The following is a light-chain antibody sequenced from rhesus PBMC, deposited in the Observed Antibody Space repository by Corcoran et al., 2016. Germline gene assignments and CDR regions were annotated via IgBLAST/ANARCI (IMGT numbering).Light chain of an antibody. CDR1: QSVGSS. J-gene: IGKJ2*01. CDR2: CAT. CDR3: QKYSSSPNS. V-gene: IGKV3-53*01. Sequence: QVILTQSPATLSLSPGERATLSCRASQSVGSSLAWYQQKPGQAPRLRIYCATIRATGIPDRFSGSGSGTEFTLTISSLEPEDFAVYYCQKYSSSPNSFGQGTKVEIK.